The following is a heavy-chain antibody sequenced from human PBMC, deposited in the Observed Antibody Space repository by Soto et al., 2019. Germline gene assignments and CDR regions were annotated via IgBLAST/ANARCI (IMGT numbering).Heavy chain of an antibody. CDR1: GGSISSSSYY. CDR2: IYYSGST. Sequence: SETLSLTCTVSGGSISSSSYYWGWIRQPPGKGLEWIGSIYYSGSTYYNPSLKSRVTISVDTSKNQFSLKLSSVTAADTAVYYCARHPPRGFYGDYGDGMDVWGQGTTVTVSS. D-gene: IGHD4-17*01. V-gene: IGHV4-39*01. CDR3: ARHPPRGFYGDYGDGMDV. J-gene: IGHJ6*02.